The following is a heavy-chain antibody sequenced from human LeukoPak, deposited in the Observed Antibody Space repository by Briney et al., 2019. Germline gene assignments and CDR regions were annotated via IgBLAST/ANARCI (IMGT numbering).Heavy chain of an antibody. D-gene: IGHD6-13*01. V-gene: IGHV3-66*01. J-gene: IGHJ4*02. CDR2: IYSGGST. CDR1: GFIFTNYA. Sequence: GGSLRLSCAASGFIFTNYAMSWVRQAPGKGLEWVSVIYSGGSTYYADSVKGRFTISRDNSKNTLYLQMNSLRAEDTAVYYCARLAAAGYADFDYWGQGTLVTVSS. CDR3: ARLAAAGYADFDY.